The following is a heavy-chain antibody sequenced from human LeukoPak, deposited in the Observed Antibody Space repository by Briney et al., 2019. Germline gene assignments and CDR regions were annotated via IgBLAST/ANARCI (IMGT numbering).Heavy chain of an antibody. D-gene: IGHD3-10*01. J-gene: IGHJ4*02. V-gene: IGHV4-34*01. CDR3: ARAYGSGSYITY. CDR2: INHSGST. CDR1: GGSFSGYY. Sequence: SETLSLTCAVYGGSFSGYYRSWIRQPPGKGLEWIGEINHSGSTNYNPSLKSRVTIPVDTSKNQFSLKLSSVTAADTAVYYCARAYGSGSYITYWGQGTLVTVSS.